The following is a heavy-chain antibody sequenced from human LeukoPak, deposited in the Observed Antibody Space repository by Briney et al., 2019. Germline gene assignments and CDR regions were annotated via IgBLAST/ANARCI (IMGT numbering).Heavy chain of an antibody. CDR1: GFTFNRYA. D-gene: IGHD3-22*01. Sequence: PGRSLRLSCAASGFTFNRYALHWVCQAPGKGLERVAVISYDGSNKYYADSVKGRFTISRDNSKNTLFLQMNSLRPEDTAVYYCASRITMIVVPPDYWGQGTLVTVSS. V-gene: IGHV3-30*04. CDR3: ASRITMIVVPPDY. CDR2: ISYDGSNK. J-gene: IGHJ4*02.